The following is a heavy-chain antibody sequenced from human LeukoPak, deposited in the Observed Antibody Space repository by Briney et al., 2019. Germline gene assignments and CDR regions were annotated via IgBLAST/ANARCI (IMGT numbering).Heavy chain of an antibody. CDR1: AITFSTYA. CDR3: AKGNYGSGSHHFDY. CDR2: ISGGAGST. Sequence: GGSLRLSCAASAITFSTYAMSWVRQAPGKGLECVSVISGGAGSTYYADSVKGRSTISRDNSKNTLYLQIDSLGVEDTAVYYCAKGNYGSGSHHFDYWGQGTLVIVSS. D-gene: IGHD3-10*01. J-gene: IGHJ4*02. V-gene: IGHV3-23*01.